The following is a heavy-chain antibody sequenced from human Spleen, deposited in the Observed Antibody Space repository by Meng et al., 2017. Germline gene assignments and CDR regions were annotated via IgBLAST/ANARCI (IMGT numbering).Heavy chain of an antibody. CDR3: ARISSGYDLSPFDI. CDR2: IIPILGIV. CDR1: GGTFSSYT. Sequence: SVKVSCKASGGTFSSYTINWVRQAPGQGLEWMGRIIPILGIVNYAQNFQGRVTITSDKSTSTAYMELSNLRSEDTAMYYYARISSGYDLSPFDIWGQGTMVTVSS. J-gene: IGHJ3*02. D-gene: IGHD5-12*01. V-gene: IGHV1-69*02.